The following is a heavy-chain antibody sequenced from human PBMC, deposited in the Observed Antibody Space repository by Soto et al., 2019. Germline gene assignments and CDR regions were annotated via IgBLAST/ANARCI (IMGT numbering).Heavy chain of an antibody. Sequence: GGSLRLSCAASGFTFSSYSMNWVRQAPGKGLEWVSSISSSSSYIYYADSVKGRFTISRDNAKNSLYLQMNSLRAEDTAVYYCARGAGILGDALDIWGQGTVVTVSS. D-gene: IGHD1-26*01. V-gene: IGHV3-21*01. CDR2: ISSSSSYI. CDR3: ARGAGILGDALDI. CDR1: GFTFSSYS. J-gene: IGHJ3*02.